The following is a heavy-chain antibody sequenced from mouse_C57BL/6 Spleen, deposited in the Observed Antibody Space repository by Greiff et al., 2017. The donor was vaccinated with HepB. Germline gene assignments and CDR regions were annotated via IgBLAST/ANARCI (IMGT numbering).Heavy chain of an antibody. J-gene: IGHJ2*01. CDR2: IDPETGGT. CDR1: GYTFTDYE. Sequence: VQVVESGAELVRPGASVTLSCKASGYTFTDYEMHWVKQTPVHGLEWIGAIDPETGGTAYNQKFKGKAILTADKSSSTAYMELRSLTSEDSAVYYCTRRRKTAQADFDYWGQGTTLTVSS. D-gene: IGHD3-2*02. V-gene: IGHV1-15*01. CDR3: TRRRKTAQADFDY.